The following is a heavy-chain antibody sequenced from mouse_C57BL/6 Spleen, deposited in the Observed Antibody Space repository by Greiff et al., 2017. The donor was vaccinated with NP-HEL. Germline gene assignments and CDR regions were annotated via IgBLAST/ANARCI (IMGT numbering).Heavy chain of an antibody. V-gene: IGHV2-2*01. CDR1: GFSLTSYG. D-gene: IGHD2-4*01. Sequence: VMLVESGPGLVQPSQSLSITCTASGFSLTSYGVHWVRQSPGKGLEWLGVIWSGGSTDYNAAFISSLSISKDNSKSQVLFKMNSLQADDTAIYYCARNPIYYDYGAAYWYFDVWGTGTTVTVSS. CDR3: ARNPIYYDYGAAYWYFDV. CDR2: IWSGGST. J-gene: IGHJ1*03.